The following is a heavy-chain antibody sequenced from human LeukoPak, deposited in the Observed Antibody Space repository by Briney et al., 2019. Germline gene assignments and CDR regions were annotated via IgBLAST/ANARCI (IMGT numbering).Heavy chain of an antibody. CDR1: GFTFSSHA. D-gene: IGHD6-19*01. Sequence: PGGSLRLSCAASGFTFSSHAMHWVRQAPGKGLEWVAVISYDGSNKYYADSVKGRFTISRDNSKNTLYLQMNSLRAEDTAVYYCARQYSIAVAGTNILGYWGQGTLVTVSS. J-gene: IGHJ4*02. V-gene: IGHV3-30-3*01. CDR2: ISYDGSNK. CDR3: ARQYSIAVAGTNILGY.